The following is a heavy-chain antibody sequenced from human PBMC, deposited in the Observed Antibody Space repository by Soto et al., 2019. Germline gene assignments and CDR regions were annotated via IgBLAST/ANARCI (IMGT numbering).Heavy chain of an antibody. CDR2: ISAYNGNT. Sequence: QVQLVQSGAEVKKPGASVKVSCKASGYTFTSYGISWVRQAPGQGLEWMGRISAYNGNTNYAQKLQGRVTMTTDTPTNTAYAELNSMRADDPAVSYCARDTDLRQPVTTREFEYWVQGTLVSVSS. CDR1: GYTFTSYG. J-gene: IGHJ4*02. CDR3: ARDTDLRQPVTTREFEY. D-gene: IGHD6-13*01. V-gene: IGHV1-18*01.